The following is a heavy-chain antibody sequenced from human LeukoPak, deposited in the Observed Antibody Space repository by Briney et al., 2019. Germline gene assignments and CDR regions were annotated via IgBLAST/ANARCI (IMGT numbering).Heavy chain of an antibody. V-gene: IGHV3-23*01. CDR2: ITASGGTT. CDR1: GFNFNTHA. J-gene: IGHJ5*01. Sequence: HPGGSLRLSCAASGFNFNTHAMSWVRQATGKGLEWVSGITASGGTTYHADSVKGRFTISRDNSKQAVYLEMNTLRVEDTAIYYCAKDYCSSAISPADSWGQGTQVTVSS. CDR3: AKDYCSSAISPADS. D-gene: IGHD6-13*01.